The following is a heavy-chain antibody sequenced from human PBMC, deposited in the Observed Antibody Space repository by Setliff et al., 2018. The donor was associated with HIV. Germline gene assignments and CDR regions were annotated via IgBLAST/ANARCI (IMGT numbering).Heavy chain of an antibody. CDR1: GYTFTSYG. Sequence: ASVKVSCKASGYTFTSYGISWVRQAPGQGLALMAWINAAIGHAKYSQKFQGRVTMTRETSTSTAYLELSNLSAEDTAVYYCVRGIYDSSGFWYPHGDSWGQGTLVTVSS. D-gene: IGHD3-22*01. V-gene: IGHV1-18*01. CDR2: INAAIGHA. CDR3: VRGIYDSSGFWYPHGDS. J-gene: IGHJ5*01.